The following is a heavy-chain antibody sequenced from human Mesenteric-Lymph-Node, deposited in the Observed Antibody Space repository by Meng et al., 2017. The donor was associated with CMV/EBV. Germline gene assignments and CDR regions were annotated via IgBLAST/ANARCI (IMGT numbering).Heavy chain of an antibody. CDR3: ASRMAAAGGAFDF. D-gene: IGHD6-13*01. J-gene: IGHJ3*01. CDR1: GGSISSGDHF. Sequence: SETLSLTCTVSGGSISSGDHFWSRLRQPPGKGLEYIGYIYYSGSNYYNPSLKSRVTISVDTSKNQFTLKLSSVTAADTAVYYCASRMAAAGGAFDFWGQGTMVTVSS. CDR2: IYYSGSN. V-gene: IGHV4-30-4*08.